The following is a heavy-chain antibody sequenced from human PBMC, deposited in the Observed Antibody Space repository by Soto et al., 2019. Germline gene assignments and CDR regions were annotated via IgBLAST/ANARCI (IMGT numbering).Heavy chain of an antibody. CDR3: ARQHYYDSSGYYTWN. V-gene: IGHV4-39*01. Sequence: SETLSLTCSVSGGSIRSNIYYWGWLRQPPGKGLEWIATVHYSGSTYYTPSLKSRVTISADTSKNQFSLRLNSVTAADTAVYYCARQHYYDSSGYYTWNWGQGTLVTVSS. CDR1: GGSIRSNIYY. D-gene: IGHD3-22*01. J-gene: IGHJ4*02. CDR2: VHYSGST.